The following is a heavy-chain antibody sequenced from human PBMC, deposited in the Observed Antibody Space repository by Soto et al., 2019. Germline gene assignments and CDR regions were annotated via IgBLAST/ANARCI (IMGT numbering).Heavy chain of an antibody. Sequence: GGSLRLSCAASGFTVSRNYVSWVRQAPGKGLAWVSLSYSGGTTDYADSVKGRFTISRDNSKNTLYLQMNSLRAEDTAVYYCAREISYVSGGHLYYGMDVLGQGTAVTVSS. CDR3: AREISYVSGGHLYYGMDV. J-gene: IGHJ6*02. CDR2: SYSGGTT. D-gene: IGHD3-16*01. CDR1: GFTVSRNY. V-gene: IGHV3-53*01.